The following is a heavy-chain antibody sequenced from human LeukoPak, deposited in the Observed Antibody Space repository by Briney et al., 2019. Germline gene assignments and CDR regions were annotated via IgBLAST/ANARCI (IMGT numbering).Heavy chain of an antibody. CDR1: GFTFSSYS. V-gene: IGHV3-21*01. CDR2: ISSSSSYI. Sequence: GGSLRLSCAASGFTFSSYSMNWVRQAPGKGLKWVSSISSSSSYIYYADSVKGRFTISRDNAKNSLYLQMNSLRAEDTAVYYCARAILDAFDIWGQGTMVTVSS. CDR3: ARAILDAFDI. J-gene: IGHJ3*02.